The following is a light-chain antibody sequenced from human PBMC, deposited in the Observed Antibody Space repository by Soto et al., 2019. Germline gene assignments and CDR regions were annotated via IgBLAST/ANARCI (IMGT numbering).Light chain of an antibody. CDR2: TNN. Sequence: QSVLTQPPSASGTPGQRVTISCSGSSSNIGSNYVYWYQHLPGTAPKLLIYTNNQRPSGVPDRFSGSKSGTSASLAISGLRSADEADYYCAAWDDSLSGYVFGTGTKLTVL. CDR1: SSNIGSNY. J-gene: IGLJ1*01. V-gene: IGLV1-47*02. CDR3: AAWDDSLSGYV.